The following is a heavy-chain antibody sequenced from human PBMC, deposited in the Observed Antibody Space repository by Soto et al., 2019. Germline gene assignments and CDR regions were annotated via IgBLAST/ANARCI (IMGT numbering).Heavy chain of an antibody. V-gene: IGHV4-39*01. D-gene: IGHD6-13*01. CDR1: GSSISSSSYN. Sequence: QLQLQESGPGLVKPSETLSLTCTVSGSSISSSSYNWGWIRQPAGKGLEWIGSLYYSGSTYYNPSLNSRVTISVDTYQTQFSLKLSSVTAADTAVYYCARRGGAAAADNWFDPWGQGTLVTVSS. CDR3: ARRGGAAAADNWFDP. J-gene: IGHJ5*02. CDR2: LYYSGST.